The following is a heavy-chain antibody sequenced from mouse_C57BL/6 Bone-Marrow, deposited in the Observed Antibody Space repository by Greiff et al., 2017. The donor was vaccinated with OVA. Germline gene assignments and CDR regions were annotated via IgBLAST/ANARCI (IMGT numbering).Heavy chain of an antibody. D-gene: IGHD4-1*01. CDR1: GYTFTSYW. Sequence: VQLQQPGTELVKPGASVKLSCKASGYTFTSYWMHWVKQRPGQGLEWIGNINTSNGGTNYNEKFKRKGTMKVEKSSSTAYMQLSSLTSEDSAVYYCAGVWADYWGQGTTLTVSS. V-gene: IGHV1-53*01. CDR2: INTSNGGT. J-gene: IGHJ2*01. CDR3: AGVWADY.